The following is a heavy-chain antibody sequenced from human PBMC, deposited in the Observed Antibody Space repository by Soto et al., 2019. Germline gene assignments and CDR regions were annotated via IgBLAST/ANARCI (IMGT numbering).Heavy chain of an antibody. CDR3: ARVHDSSGFNFDY. J-gene: IGHJ4*02. D-gene: IGHD3-22*01. CDR1: GGTFSSYA. V-gene: IGHV1-69*13. Sequence: ASVKVSCKASGGTFSSYAISWVRQAPGQGLEWMGGIIPIFGTANYAQKFQGRVTITADESTSTAYMELSSLRSEDTAVYYCARVHDSSGFNFDYWGQGTLVTVSS. CDR2: IIPIFGTA.